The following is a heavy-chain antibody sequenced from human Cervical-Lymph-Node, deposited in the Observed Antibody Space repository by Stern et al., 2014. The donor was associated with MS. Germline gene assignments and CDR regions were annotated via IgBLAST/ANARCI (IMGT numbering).Heavy chain of an antibody. J-gene: IGHJ2*01. Sequence: VQLVESGGGLVKPGGSLRLSCAASGFTFSSYSMNWVRQAPGKGLEWVSFISSSSSYIYYADSVKGRFTISRDNAKKSLYLQMNSLRAEDTAVYYCARDFYGDYWYFDLWGRGTLVTVSS. CDR1: GFTFSSYS. CDR2: ISSSSSYI. CDR3: ARDFYGDYWYFDL. V-gene: IGHV3-21*01. D-gene: IGHD4-17*01.